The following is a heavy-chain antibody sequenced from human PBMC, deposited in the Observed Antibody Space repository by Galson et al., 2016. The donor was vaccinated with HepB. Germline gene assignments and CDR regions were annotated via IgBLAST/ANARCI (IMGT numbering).Heavy chain of an antibody. D-gene: IGHD5-18*01. V-gene: IGHV4-59*03. Sequence: EPLSLTCSVSRGYISSYFWNWIRQRPGKGLEWIGYVYYTGTTNYNPSLKSRVTMSIDTSKNQFSLRLRSVTAADTAVYYCSGYSSDSPRYGMDVWGQGTTVSVSS. CDR1: RGYISSYF. CDR2: VYYTGTT. J-gene: IGHJ6*02. CDR3: SGYSSDSPRYGMDV.